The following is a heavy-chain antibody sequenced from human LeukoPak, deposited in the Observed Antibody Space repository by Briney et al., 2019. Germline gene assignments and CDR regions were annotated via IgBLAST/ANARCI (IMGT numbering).Heavy chain of an antibody. CDR3: ARGGGMTYYYDSSGNDAFDI. Sequence: ASVKVSCKASGYTFIDYYLHWVRQAPGQGLEWMGWINPNSGGTNYAQKFQGRVTMTRDTSISTAYMELSRLRSDDTAVYYCARGGGMTYYYDSSGNDAFDIWGQGTMVTVSS. V-gene: IGHV1-2*02. D-gene: IGHD3-22*01. J-gene: IGHJ3*02. CDR2: INPNSGGT. CDR1: GYTFIDYY.